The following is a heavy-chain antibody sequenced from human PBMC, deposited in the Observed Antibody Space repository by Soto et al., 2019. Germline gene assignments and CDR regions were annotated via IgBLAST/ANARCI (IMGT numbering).Heavy chain of an antibody. V-gene: IGHV4-31*03. J-gene: IGHJ5*02. CDR1: GGSISGGSSY. CDR3: ARSEHNWFDP. D-gene: IGHD3-3*01. Sequence: SETLSLTCSVSGGSISGGSSYWGWLRQHPGKGLEWIGYIYYSGSTYYNPSLKSRVTISVDTSKNQFSLKLSSVTAADTAVYYCARSEHNWFDPWGQGTLVTVSS. CDR2: IYYSGST.